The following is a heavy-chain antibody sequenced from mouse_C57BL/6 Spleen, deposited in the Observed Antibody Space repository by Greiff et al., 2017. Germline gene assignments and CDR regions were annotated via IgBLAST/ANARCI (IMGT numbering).Heavy chain of an antibody. J-gene: IGHJ1*03. CDR1: GYTFTSYT. V-gene: IGHV1-4*01. CDR2: INPSSGYT. D-gene: IGHD1-1*01. Sequence: QVQLQQSGAELARPGASVKMSCKASGYTFTSYTMHWVKQRPGQGLEWIGYINPSSGYTKYNQKFKDKATLTADKSSSTAYMQLSSLTSEDAAVYYCAREGDYYGRSPDCDVWGTGTTVTVTS. CDR3: AREGDYYGRSPDCDV.